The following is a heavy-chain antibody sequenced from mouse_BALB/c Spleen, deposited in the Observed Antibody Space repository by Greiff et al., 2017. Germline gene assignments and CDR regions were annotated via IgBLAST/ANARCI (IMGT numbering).Heavy chain of an antibody. D-gene: IGHD2-4*01. V-gene: IGHV2-6-7*01. J-gene: IGHJ4*01. CDR2: IWGDGST. CDR3: ARDRESTMITDAMDY. CDR1: GFSLTGYG. Sequence: VHLVESGPGLVAPSQSLSITCTVSGFSLTGYGVNWVRQPPGKGLEWLGMIWGDGSTDYNSALKSRLSISKDNSKSQVFLKMNSLQTDDTARYYCARDRESTMITDAMDYWGQGTSVTVSS.